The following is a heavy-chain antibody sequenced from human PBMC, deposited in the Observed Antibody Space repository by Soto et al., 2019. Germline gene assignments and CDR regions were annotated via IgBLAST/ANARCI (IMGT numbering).Heavy chain of an antibody. Sequence: QVQLVESGGGVVQPGKSLRLSCAASGFIFSHYGMHWVRQAPGKGLEGVALISFDGKNRNYADSVKGRFTIYRDHPKNRRYLEMNSLRPEVTAFYYCAKRGGVVGGSEHPFFEYWGQGTLVTVSS. D-gene: IGHD1-26*01. J-gene: IGHJ4*02. CDR1: GFIFSHYG. V-gene: IGHV3-30*18. CDR2: ISFDGKNR. CDR3: AKRGGVVGGSEHPFFEY.